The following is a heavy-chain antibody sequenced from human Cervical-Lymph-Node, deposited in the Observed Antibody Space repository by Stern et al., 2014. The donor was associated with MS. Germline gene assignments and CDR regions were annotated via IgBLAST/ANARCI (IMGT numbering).Heavy chain of an antibody. Sequence: QVTLRESGPTVVKPTETLTLTCTFSGFSLTTGVAVGWILQPPGKAPEWLALVIWDDDKRYSSSLKSRLTITKDSFKNQVALTMTDMDPGDSATYYCAHTLMGDYGNWYFARWGRGTLVTVSP. CDR1: GFSLTTGVA. J-gene: IGHJ2*01. CDR3: AHTLMGDYGNWYFAR. D-gene: IGHD4-17*01. CDR2: VIWDDDK. V-gene: IGHV2-5*02.